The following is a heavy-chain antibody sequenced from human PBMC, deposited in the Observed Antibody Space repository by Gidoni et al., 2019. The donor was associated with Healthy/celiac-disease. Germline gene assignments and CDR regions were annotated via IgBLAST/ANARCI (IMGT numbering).Heavy chain of an antibody. CDR2: IIPIFGTA. CDR3: ARGVVVVPAAIDYYYGMDV. Sequence: QVQLVQSGAEVKKPGSSVKVSCKASGGTFSSYAISWVRQAPGQGLEWMGGIIPIFGTANYAQKFQGRVTITADESTSTAYMELSSLRSEDTAVYYCARGVVVVPAAIDYYYGMDVWGQGTTVTVSS. CDR1: GGTFSSYA. J-gene: IGHJ6*02. D-gene: IGHD2-2*02. V-gene: IGHV1-69*01.